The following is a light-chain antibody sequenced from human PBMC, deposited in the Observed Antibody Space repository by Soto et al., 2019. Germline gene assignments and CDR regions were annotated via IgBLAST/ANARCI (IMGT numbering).Light chain of an antibody. CDR1: QSVLYSSNNKNY. Sequence: DIVMTQSPDSLAVSLGERATINCKSSQSVLYSSNNKNYLAWYQQKPRQPPKLLIYWASIRESGVPDRFSGSGSGIDFTLTISSLQAEDVAVYYCQQYYSTPPAFGQGTKVEIK. J-gene: IGKJ1*01. CDR3: QQYYSTPPA. V-gene: IGKV4-1*01. CDR2: WAS.